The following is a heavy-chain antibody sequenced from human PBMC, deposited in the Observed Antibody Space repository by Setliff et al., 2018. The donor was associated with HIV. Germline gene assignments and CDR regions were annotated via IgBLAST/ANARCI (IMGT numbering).Heavy chain of an antibody. CDR1: GGTFSSYA. V-gene: IGHV1-69*13. Sequence: SVKVSCKASGGTFSSYAISWVRQAPGQGLEWMGGIIPIFGTANYAQKFQGGVTITADESTSTAYMELSSLRSEDTAVYYCARVGAVAGRSAFDIWGQGTMVTVSS. J-gene: IGHJ3*02. CDR3: ARVGAVAGRSAFDI. CDR2: IIPIFGTA. D-gene: IGHD6-19*01.